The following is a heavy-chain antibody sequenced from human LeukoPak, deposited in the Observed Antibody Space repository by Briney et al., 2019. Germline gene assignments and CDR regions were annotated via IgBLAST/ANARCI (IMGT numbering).Heavy chain of an antibody. J-gene: IGHJ6*03. Sequence: GSLRLSCAASGFTFSDYYMSWIRQAPGKGLEWVSYISSSGSTIYYADSVKGRFTISRDKAKNSLYLQMNSLRAEDTAVYYCARVDYGGWGIHYYYYMDVWGKGTTVTVSS. CDR3: ARVDYGGWGIHYYYYMDV. V-gene: IGHV3-11*04. D-gene: IGHD4-23*01. CDR2: ISSSGSTI. CDR1: GFTFSDYY.